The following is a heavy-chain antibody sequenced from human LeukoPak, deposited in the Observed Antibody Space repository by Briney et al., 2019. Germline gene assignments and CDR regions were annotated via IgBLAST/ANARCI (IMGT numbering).Heavy chain of an antibody. CDR3: AREPPYYGHGWFDP. CDR1: GGSISSGGYH. V-gene: IGHV4-31*03. J-gene: IGHJ5*02. D-gene: IGHD3-10*01. Sequence: SETLSLTCTVSGGSISSGGYHWSWIRQHPGKGLEWIGYIYYSGSTYYNPSLKSRVTISVDTSKNQFSLKLSSVTAADTAVYYCAREPPYYGHGWFDPWGQGTLVTVSS. CDR2: IYYSGST.